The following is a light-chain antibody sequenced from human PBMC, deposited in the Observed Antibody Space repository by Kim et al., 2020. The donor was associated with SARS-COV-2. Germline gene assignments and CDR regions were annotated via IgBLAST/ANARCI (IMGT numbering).Light chain of an antibody. V-gene: IGLV1-44*01. Sequence: GQRVTISCSGSSSNTGSNTVNWYQQLPGTAPKRLIYSNNQRPSGVPDRFSGSKSGTSASLAISGLQSEDEADYYCAAWDDSLNAWVFGGGTQLTVL. CDR1: SSNTGSNT. J-gene: IGLJ3*02. CDR3: AAWDDSLNAWV. CDR2: SNN.